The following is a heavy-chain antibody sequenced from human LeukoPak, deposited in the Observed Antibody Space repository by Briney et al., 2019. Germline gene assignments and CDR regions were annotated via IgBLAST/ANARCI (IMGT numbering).Heavy chain of an antibody. V-gene: IGHV4-59*01. D-gene: IGHD3-10*01. J-gene: IGHJ3*02. CDR1: GGSISSYY. CDR2: IYNSGST. Sequence: SETLSLTCTVSGGSISSYYWNWIRQPPGKGLEWIGYIYNSGSTNNNPSLKSRVTISVDTSKKQFSLKLSSVTAADTAVYYCARSDGYGLVGIWGQGTMVTVSS. CDR3: ARSDGYGLVGI.